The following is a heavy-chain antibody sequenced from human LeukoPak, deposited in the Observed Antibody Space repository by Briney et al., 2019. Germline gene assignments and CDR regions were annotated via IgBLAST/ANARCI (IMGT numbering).Heavy chain of an antibody. D-gene: IGHD6-19*01. V-gene: IGHV3-30*02. CDR1: GFTFSSYG. CDR3: AKDHLLYSSGLDAFDI. J-gene: IGHJ3*02. Sequence: GGSLRLSCAASGFTFSSYGMHWVRQAPGKGLEWVAFIRYDGSNKYYADSVKGRFTISRDNSKNTLYLQVNSLRAEDTAVYYCAKDHLLYSSGLDAFDIWGQGTMVTVSS. CDR2: IRYDGSNK.